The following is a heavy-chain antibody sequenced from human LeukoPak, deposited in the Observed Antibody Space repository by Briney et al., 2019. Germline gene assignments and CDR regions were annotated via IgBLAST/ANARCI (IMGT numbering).Heavy chain of an antibody. Sequence: SENLSLNCAVYGGSFSGYYWSWLRPPPGKGLEWIGEINHSGSNNYNPSLKSRVTISVDTSKNQFSRKLSSVTAADTAVYYCARVAPGIAAPDYWGQGTLVTVSS. CDR2: INHSGSN. V-gene: IGHV4-34*01. J-gene: IGHJ4*02. CDR3: ARVAPGIAAPDY. D-gene: IGHD6-13*01. CDR1: GGSFSGYY.